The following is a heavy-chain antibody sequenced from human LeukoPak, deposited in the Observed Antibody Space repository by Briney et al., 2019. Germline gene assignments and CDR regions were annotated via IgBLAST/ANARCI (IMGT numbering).Heavy chain of an antibody. V-gene: IGHV1-69*13. CDR3: ARAAQWLVREYYFDY. CDR1: GGTFSSYA. J-gene: IGHJ4*02. D-gene: IGHD6-19*01. Sequence: AASMKVSCKASGGTFSSYAISWVRQAPGQGLEWMGGIIPIFGTANYAQKFQGRVTITADESTSTAYMELSSLRSEDTAVYYCARAAQWLVREYYFDYWGQGTLVTVSS. CDR2: IIPIFGTA.